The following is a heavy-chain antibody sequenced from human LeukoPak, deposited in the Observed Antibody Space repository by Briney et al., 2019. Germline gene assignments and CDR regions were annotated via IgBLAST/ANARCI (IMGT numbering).Heavy chain of an antibody. J-gene: IGHJ4*02. CDR2: ISGSGGST. V-gene: IGHV3-23*01. D-gene: IGHD3-10*01. Sequence: GGSLRLSCVASGFTFSSYAMSWVRQAPGKGLEWVSAISGSGGSTYYADSVKGRFTISRDNSKSTLYLQMNSLRAEDTAVYYCAKDRIVLLWFGESDLDYWGQGTLVTVSS. CDR1: GFTFSSYA. CDR3: AKDRIVLLWFGESDLDY.